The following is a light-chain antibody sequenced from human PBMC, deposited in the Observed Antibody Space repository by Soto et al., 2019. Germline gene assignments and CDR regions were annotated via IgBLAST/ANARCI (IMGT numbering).Light chain of an antibody. J-gene: IGKJ5*01. Sequence: EIVLTQSPTTLSLSPVERATLSCRASQSVTNSLAWLQQKPGEAPRLLIYDASNRATGTPARFSGSGSGTDFTLTISRLAPEDFAVYYCQQRSDSITFGQGTRLEIK. CDR2: DAS. CDR1: QSVTNS. V-gene: IGKV3-11*01. CDR3: QQRSDSIT.